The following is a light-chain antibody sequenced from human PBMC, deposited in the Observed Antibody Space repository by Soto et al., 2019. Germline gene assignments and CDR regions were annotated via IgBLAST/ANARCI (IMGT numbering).Light chain of an antibody. Sequence: QSVLTQPPSVSGPPGQSVTISCTGTSSDVGSYNRVSWYQQPPGTAPKLMIYEVSNRPSGVPVRFSGSKSGNTASLTISGLQAEDEADYYCSSYTSSSTLYVFGTGTKVTVL. CDR2: EVS. J-gene: IGLJ1*01. CDR3: SSYTSSSTLYV. V-gene: IGLV2-18*02. CDR1: SSDVGSYNR.